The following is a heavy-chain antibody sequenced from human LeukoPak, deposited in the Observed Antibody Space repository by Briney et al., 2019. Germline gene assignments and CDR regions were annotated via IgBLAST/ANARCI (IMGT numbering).Heavy chain of an antibody. Sequence: SESLSLTCTVSGVSFSTYYWSWIRQPPGKGLELIGYIYYSGSTNYNPSLKSRVTISVDTSKNQLSLKLSSVTAADTAVYYCARFSVAAAGTGWFDPWGQGTLVTVSA. CDR1: GVSFSTYY. J-gene: IGHJ5*02. V-gene: IGHV4-59*01. CDR2: IYYSGST. D-gene: IGHD6-13*01. CDR3: ARFSVAAAGTGWFDP.